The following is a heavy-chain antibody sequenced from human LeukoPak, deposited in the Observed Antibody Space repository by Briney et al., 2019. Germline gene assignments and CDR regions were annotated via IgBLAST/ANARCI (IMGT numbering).Heavy chain of an antibody. J-gene: IGHJ4*02. CDR3: ARIISGSSRRYFDY. CDR2: IYYSGST. D-gene: IGHD1-26*01. Sequence: SETLSLTCTVSGGSISSYYWSWIRQPPGKGLEWIGYIYYSGSTNYNPSLKSRVTISVDTSKKQFSLKLSSVTAADTAVYYCARIISGSSRRYFDYWGQGTLVTVSS. CDR1: GGSISSYY. V-gene: IGHV4-59*12.